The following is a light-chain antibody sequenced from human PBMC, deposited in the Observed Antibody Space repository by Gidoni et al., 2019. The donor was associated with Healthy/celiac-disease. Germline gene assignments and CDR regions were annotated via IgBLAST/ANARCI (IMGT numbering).Light chain of an antibody. Sequence: AVSVALGQTVRITCQGDSLRSYYASWYQQKPGQAPVLVIYGKNNRPSGIPDRFSGSSSGNTASLTITGAQAEDEADYYCNSRDSSGNLVVFGGGTKLTVL. V-gene: IGLV3-19*01. J-gene: IGLJ2*01. CDR2: GKN. CDR3: NSRDSSGNLVV. CDR1: SLRSYY.